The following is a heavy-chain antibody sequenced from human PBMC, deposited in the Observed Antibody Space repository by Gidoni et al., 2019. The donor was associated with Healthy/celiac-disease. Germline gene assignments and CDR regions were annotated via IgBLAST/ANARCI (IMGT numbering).Heavy chain of an antibody. CDR3: ARRGYYDSSGYYYFDY. Sequence: QLQLQESGPGLVKPSETLSLTCTVSGGSISSSSYYGGWIRQPPGKGCEWIGSIYYSGSTYYNPSLKSRVTISGDTSKNQFSLKLSAVNAADTAVYYCARRGYYDSSGYYYFDYWGQGTLVTVSS. J-gene: IGHJ4*02. D-gene: IGHD3-22*01. V-gene: IGHV4-39*01. CDR1: GGSISSSSYY. CDR2: IYYSGST.